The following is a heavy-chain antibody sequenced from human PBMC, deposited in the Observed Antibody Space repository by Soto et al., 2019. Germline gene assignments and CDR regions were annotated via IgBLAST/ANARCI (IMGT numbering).Heavy chain of an antibody. CDR1: GLSLSTNGLD. CDR3: AHRRPYSNSPEYFCDY. V-gene: IGHV2-5*02. Sequence: QITLKESGPTLVKPTQTLTLTCTFSGLSLSTNGLDVAWIRQPPGKALEWLALLYWDDDKRYSPSLKNRLASTKGTSKNQVVLTMTNMDPLDTATYYCAHRRPYSNSPEYFCDYWGQGTLVTVSS. J-gene: IGHJ4*02. D-gene: IGHD6-6*01. CDR2: LYWDDDK.